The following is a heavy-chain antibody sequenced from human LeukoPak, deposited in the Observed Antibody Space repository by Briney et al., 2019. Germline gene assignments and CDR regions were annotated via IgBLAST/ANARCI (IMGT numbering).Heavy chain of an antibody. V-gene: IGHV3-7*01. Sequence: PGGSLRLSCAASGFTFSSYWMSWVRQAPGRGRGWGANIKQDGSEKYYVDSEKGRFTISRDNAKNSLYLQMNSLRAEDTAVYYCARDSPGDYRSGSYRWGQGTLVTVSS. D-gene: IGHD1-26*01. CDR3: ARDSPGDYRSGSYR. CDR2: IKQDGSEK. CDR1: GFTFSSYW. J-gene: IGHJ5*02.